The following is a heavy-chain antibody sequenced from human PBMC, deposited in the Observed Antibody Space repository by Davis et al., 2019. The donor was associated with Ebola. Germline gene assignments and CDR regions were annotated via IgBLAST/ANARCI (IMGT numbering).Heavy chain of an antibody. CDR1: GYTFTSYG. D-gene: IGHD3-3*01. V-gene: IGHV1-18*04. CDR3: ARDCGVYYDFWSGYYTGPIFDY. CDR2: ISAYNGNT. J-gene: IGHJ4*02. Sequence: ASVKVSCKASGYTFTSYGISWVLQAPGQGLEWMGWISAYNGNTNYAQKLQGRVTMTTDTSTSTAYMELRSLRSDDTAVYYCARDCGVYYDFWSGYYTGPIFDYWGQGTLVTVSS.